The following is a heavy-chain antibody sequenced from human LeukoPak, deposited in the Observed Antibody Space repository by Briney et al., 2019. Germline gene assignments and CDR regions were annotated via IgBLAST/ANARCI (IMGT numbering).Heavy chain of an antibody. CDR2: IHNSGST. CDR3: ARGYCTNAVCSLGPTQA. CDR1: GGSISSSGYY. Sequence: SETLSLTCTVSGGSISSSGYYWGWIRQPPGKGLEWIGSIHNSGSTYYNPSLKSRVTISGDTSKNQFSLKLSSVTAADTAVYYCARGYCTNAVCSLGPTQAWGQGTLVTVSS. D-gene: IGHD2-8*01. V-gene: IGHV4-39*01. J-gene: IGHJ4*02.